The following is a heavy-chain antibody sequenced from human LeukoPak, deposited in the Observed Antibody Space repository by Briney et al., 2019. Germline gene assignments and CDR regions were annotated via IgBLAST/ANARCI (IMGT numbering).Heavy chain of an antibody. CDR3: ARDRKYLSGSGSYWLYYFDY. V-gene: IGHV4-30-4*01. CDR2: IYYSGST. J-gene: IGHJ4*02. CDR1: GGSISSGDYY. Sequence: SETLSLTCTVSGGSISSGDYYWSWIRQPPGKGLEWIGYIYYSGSTYYNPSLKSRVTISVDTSKNQFSLKLSSVTAADTAVYYCARDRKYLSGSGSYWLYYFDYWGQGTLVTVSS. D-gene: IGHD3-10*01.